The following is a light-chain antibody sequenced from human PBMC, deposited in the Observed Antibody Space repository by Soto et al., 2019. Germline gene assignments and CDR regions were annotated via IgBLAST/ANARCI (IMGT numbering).Light chain of an antibody. J-gene: IGKJ1*01. CDR2: GAS. Sequence: EMVLXQXPXTLSLSPGERATLSCRASQSVSSSFLAWYQQNPGQAPRLPIYGASSRATRIPDRFSGSGSGTDFPLTISRLEPEDFAVYYCQQYGNSPRTFGQGPKVEIK. CDR3: QQYGNSPRT. V-gene: IGKV3-20*01. CDR1: QSVSSSF.